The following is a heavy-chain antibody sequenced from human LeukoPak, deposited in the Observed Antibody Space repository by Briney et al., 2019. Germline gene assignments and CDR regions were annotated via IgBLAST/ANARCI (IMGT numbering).Heavy chain of an antibody. Sequence: GASVKVSCKASGSTFSSCAISWVRQAPGQGLEWMGGIIPIFGTANYAQKFQGRVTITADESTSTAYMELSSLRSEDTAVYYCARVLRFLEWTHPPDYWGQGTLVTVSS. J-gene: IGHJ4*02. CDR3: ARVLRFLEWTHPPDY. CDR2: IIPIFGTA. V-gene: IGHV1-69*01. D-gene: IGHD3-3*01. CDR1: GSTFSSCA.